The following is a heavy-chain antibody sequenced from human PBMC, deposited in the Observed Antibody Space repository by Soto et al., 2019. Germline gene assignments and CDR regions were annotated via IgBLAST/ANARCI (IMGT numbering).Heavy chain of an antibody. D-gene: IGHD3-9*01. CDR3: ARVPYYDILTGPYYYYGMDV. Sequence: SVKVSCKASGGTFSSYAISWVRQAPGQGLEWMGGIIPIFGTANYAQKFQGRVTITADESTSTAYMELSSLRSEDTAVYYCARVPYYDILTGPYYYYGMDVWGQGTTVTVSS. J-gene: IGHJ6*02. V-gene: IGHV1-69*13. CDR1: GGTFSSYA. CDR2: IIPIFGTA.